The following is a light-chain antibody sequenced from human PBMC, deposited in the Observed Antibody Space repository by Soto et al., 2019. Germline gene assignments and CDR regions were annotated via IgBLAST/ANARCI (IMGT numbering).Light chain of an antibody. J-gene: IGKJ5*01. CDR1: QSISSW. Sequence: DIQMTQSPSTLSASVGDRVTITCRASQSISSWLAWYQQKPGKAPKLLIYKASTLESGVPSRFSGSGSGTEFTLTISSLQPDDFATYYCQQYNSYSPAFGHGTRLEI. V-gene: IGKV1-5*03. CDR2: KAS. CDR3: QQYNSYSPA.